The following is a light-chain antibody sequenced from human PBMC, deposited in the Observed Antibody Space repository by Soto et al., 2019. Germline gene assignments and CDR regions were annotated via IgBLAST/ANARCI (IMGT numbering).Light chain of an antibody. CDR1: SSDVGGYNY. J-gene: IGLJ3*02. CDR2: DVS. V-gene: IGLV2-14*01. CDR3: SSYTSSSTWV. Sequence: QSALTQPASVSGSPRQSITISCTGTSSDVGGYNYVSWYQQHPGKAPKLMIYDVSNRPSGVSNRFSGSKSGNTASLTISGLQAEDETDYYCSSYTSSSTWVFGGGTKLTVL.